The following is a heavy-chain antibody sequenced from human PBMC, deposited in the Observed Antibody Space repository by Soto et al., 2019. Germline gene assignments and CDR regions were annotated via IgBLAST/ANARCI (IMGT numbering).Heavy chain of an antibody. CDR3: AREGYGRDYYYYGMDV. CDR2: IYYSGST. D-gene: IGHD4-17*01. V-gene: IGHV4-31*03. Sequence: PSETLSLTCTVSGGSISSGGYYWSWIRQHPGKGLERIGYIYYSGSTYYNPSLKSRVTISVDTSKNQFSLKLSSVTAADTAVYYCAREGYGRDYYYYGMDVWGQGTTVTVSS. CDR1: GGSISSGGYY. J-gene: IGHJ6*02.